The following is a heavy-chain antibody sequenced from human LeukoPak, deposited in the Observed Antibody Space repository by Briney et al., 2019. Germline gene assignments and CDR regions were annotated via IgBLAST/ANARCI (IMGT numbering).Heavy chain of an antibody. CDR2: ISVGAEYI. J-gene: IGHJ4*02. CDR1: GFTFSTYA. V-gene: IGHV3-23*01. D-gene: IGHD5-18*01. Sequence: GGSLRLSCAASGFTFSTYAMNWFRQAPGKGLEWVSTISVGAEYIFYADSVKGRFTISRHNSKNTLYLQMNSLRAEDTAVYYCARSGYSSSFDYWGQGTLVTVSS. CDR3: ARSGYSSSFDY.